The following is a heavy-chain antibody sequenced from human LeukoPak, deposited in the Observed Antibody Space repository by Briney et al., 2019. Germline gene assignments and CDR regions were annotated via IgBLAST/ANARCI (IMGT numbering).Heavy chain of an antibody. CDR1: GYTFTNYW. D-gene: IGHD6-19*01. Sequence: GESLKISCKGSGYTFTNYWIAWVRQMPGKGLEWMGMIYPGDSDSRYSPSFQGQVTFSADKSISTAYLQWSSLRASDSAMYYCVRESGYSSGWYPYWGQGTLVTVSS. CDR2: IYPGDSDS. V-gene: IGHV5-51*01. CDR3: VRESGYSSGWYPY. J-gene: IGHJ4*02.